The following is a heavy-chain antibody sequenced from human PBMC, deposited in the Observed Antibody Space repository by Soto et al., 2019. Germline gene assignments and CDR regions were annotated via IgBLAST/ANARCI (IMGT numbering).Heavy chain of an antibody. D-gene: IGHD2-15*01. Sequence: QVHLVQSGAEVKKPGASVKVSCKASGYAFTSYGMSWVRQAPGQGLEWMGWINTYNSDTNSAPRLQGRITMTTDTATITAYLELSSVTSDATAVYDCVINERVSFRGGNCYDFEYWGQGTLVSVSS. V-gene: IGHV1-18*04. CDR1: GYAFTSYG. CDR3: VINERVSFRGGNCYDFEY. J-gene: IGHJ4*02. CDR2: INTYNSDT.